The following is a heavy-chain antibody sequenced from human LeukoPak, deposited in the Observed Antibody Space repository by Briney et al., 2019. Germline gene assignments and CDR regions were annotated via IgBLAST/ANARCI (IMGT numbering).Heavy chain of an antibody. V-gene: IGHV3-11*01. Sequence: GGSLRLSCAASGFPFRDYYMTWIRQAPGKGLEWISYISRSGDSLYYAESVEGRFTISRDNAKNSLFLQMNSLRADDTAVYYWAREVLISPVYYYYGMDVGGQGTTVTVPS. CDR1: GFPFRDYY. CDR3: AREVLISPVYYYYGMDV. D-gene: IGHD3-10*01. CDR2: ISRSGDSL. J-gene: IGHJ6*02.